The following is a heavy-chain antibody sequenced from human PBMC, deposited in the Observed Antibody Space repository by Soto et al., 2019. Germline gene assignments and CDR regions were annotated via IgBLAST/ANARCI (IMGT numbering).Heavy chain of an antibody. CDR3: AIGLGVALAGTSP. CDR2: IYYSGST. J-gene: IGHJ5*01. V-gene: IGHV4-31*01. Sequence: TLSVTCTVSGGSMSSGGYYWSWIRQDPGKGLEWIGYIYYSGSTYYNPSLKSLFTISVDTSKNQFSLKLSSVTAADTAVYYCAIGLGVALAGTSPLAQRTLVPVSS. D-gene: IGHD6-13*01. CDR1: GGSMSSGGYY.